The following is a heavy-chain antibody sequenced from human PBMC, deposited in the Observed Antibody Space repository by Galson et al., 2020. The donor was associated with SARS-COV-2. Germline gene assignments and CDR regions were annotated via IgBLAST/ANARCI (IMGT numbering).Heavy chain of an antibody. CDR3: ARGDYGDYSRIDY. Sequence: GESLKIPCAASGFTISDYYMSWIRQAPGKGLEWVSYISSSGSTIYYADSVKGRFTISRDNAKNSLYLQMNSLRAEDTAVYYCARGDYGDYSRIDYWGQGTLVTVSS. V-gene: IGHV3-11*01. CDR1: GFTISDYY. D-gene: IGHD4-17*01. J-gene: IGHJ4*02. CDR2: ISSSGSTI.